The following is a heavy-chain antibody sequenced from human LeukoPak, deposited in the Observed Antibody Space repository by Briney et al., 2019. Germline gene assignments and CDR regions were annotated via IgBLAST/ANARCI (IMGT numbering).Heavy chain of an antibody. CDR2: IKSKAYGETS. D-gene: IGHD3-22*01. Sequence: GRSLRLSCTTSGFTFCDYALSWVRQAPGRGVEWVGFIKSKAYGETSDYAASVTGRFTISRDDSKSITYLQMNGLKTEGTAVYYCMVSIYYDSSGYSPQTFPGHDYWGLGALVAV. V-gene: IGHV3-49*04. CDR3: MVSIYYDSSGYSPQTFPGHDY. J-gene: IGHJ4*02. CDR1: GFTFCDYA.